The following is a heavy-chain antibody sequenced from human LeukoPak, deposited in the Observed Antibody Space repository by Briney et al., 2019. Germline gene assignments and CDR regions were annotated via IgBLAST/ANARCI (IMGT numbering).Heavy chain of an antibody. Sequence: SETLSLTCTVSGGSISSSSYYWGWIRQPPGKGLEWIGSIYYSGSTYYNPSLKSRVTISVDTSKNQFSLKLSSVTAADTAVYYCARELYDSSGYTINWFDPWGQGTLVTVSS. CDR2: IYYSGST. V-gene: IGHV4-39*07. CDR3: ARELYDSSGYTINWFDP. J-gene: IGHJ5*02. D-gene: IGHD3-22*01. CDR1: GGSISSSSYY.